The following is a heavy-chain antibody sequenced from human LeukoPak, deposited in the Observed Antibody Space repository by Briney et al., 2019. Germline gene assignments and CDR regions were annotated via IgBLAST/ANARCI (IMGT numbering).Heavy chain of an antibody. V-gene: IGHV3-23*01. Sequence: GGSLRLSCVPYGFTFSTYWMSWVRQAPGKGLEWVSAISGSGGSTYYADSVKGRFTISRDNSKNTLYLQMNSLRAEDTAVYYCAKDLEEGGLVIPPPYYFDYWGQGTLVTVSS. D-gene: IGHD3/OR15-3a*01. J-gene: IGHJ4*02. CDR1: GFTFSTYW. CDR3: AKDLEEGGLVIPPPYYFDY. CDR2: ISGSGGST.